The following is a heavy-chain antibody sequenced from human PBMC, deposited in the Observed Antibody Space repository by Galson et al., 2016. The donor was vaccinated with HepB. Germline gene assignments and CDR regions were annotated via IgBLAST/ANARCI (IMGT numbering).Heavy chain of an antibody. Sequence: SLRLSCAASGFTFRSYWMSWVRQAPGKGLEWVSSISWNSGSIGYADSVKGRFTISRDNAKNSLNLQMNSLRAEDTAFYYCAQDKASMSVGATNFQHWGQGTLVTVSS. CDR1: GFTFRSYW. CDR3: AQDKASMSVGATNFQH. CDR2: ISWNSGSI. V-gene: IGHV3-9*01. J-gene: IGHJ1*01. D-gene: IGHD1-26*01.